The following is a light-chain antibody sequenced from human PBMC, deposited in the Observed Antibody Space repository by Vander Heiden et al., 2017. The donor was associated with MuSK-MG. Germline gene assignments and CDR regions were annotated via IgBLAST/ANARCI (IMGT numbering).Light chain of an antibody. Sequence: DTQMPQAPSSVSASLADRVTITFRASQGIRNDLAWYQQKPETAPKRLIYAAPSLQSGVPSRFSGSGSGTEFTLTISSLQPEDVATYYCRHDNSSPLTFGRGTKVDIK. V-gene: IGKV1-17*01. CDR3: RHDNSSPLT. CDR2: AAP. CDR1: QGIRND. J-gene: IGKJ4*01.